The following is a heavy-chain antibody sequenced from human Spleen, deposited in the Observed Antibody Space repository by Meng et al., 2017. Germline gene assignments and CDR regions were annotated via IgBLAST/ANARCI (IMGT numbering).Heavy chain of an antibody. Sequence: SLRLSCAASGFTFSSYAMSWVRQAPGKGLEWVSTVVGSSVTTYYADSVKGRFTISRDNSKNTLYLQMNSLRAEDTAVYYCAKVLFGFLRLDPLDYWGQGTLVTVSS. CDR2: VVGSSVTT. CDR1: GFTFSSYA. V-gene: IGHV3-23*01. CDR3: AKVLFGFLRLDPLDY. D-gene: IGHD2/OR15-2a*01. J-gene: IGHJ4*02.